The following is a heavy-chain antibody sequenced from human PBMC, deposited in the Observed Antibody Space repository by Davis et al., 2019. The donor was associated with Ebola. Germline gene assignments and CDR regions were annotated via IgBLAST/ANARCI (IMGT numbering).Heavy chain of an antibody. CDR1: GGSISDYY. Sequence: MPSETLSLTCTVSGGSISDYYWSWIRQPPGKGLEWIGYIYYSGSTNYNPSLKSRVIISVDTSKNQFSLKLSSVTAADTAVYYCARDLKIGYYKDWFDPWGQGTLVTVSS. V-gene: IGHV4-59*01. CDR3: ARDLKIGYYKDWFDP. CDR2: IYYSGST. D-gene: IGHD3-9*01. J-gene: IGHJ5*02.